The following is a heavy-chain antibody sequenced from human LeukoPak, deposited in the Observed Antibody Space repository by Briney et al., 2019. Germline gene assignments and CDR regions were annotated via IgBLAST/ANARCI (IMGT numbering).Heavy chain of an antibody. J-gene: IGHJ5*02. V-gene: IGHV3-21*01. CDR2: ISSSSSYI. D-gene: IGHD2-8*01. CDR3: ARDEIYCTNGVCYPPSWFDP. Sequence: GGSLRLSCAASGFTFSSYSMNWVRQAPGKGLEWVSSISSSSSYIYYADSVKGRFTISRDNAKNSLYLQMNSLRAEDTAVYYCARDEIYCTNGVCYPPSWFDPWGQGTLVTVSS. CDR1: GFTFSSYS.